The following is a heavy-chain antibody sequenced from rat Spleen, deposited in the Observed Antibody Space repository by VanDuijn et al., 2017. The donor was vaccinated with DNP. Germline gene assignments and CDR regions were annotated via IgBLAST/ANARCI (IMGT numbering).Heavy chain of an antibody. D-gene: IGHD1-12*02. CDR3: TRDQDYYSDGGYYPTMDA. CDR1: GFTFSDYY. J-gene: IGHJ4*01. CDR2: ISASGGST. V-gene: IGHV5-27*01. Sequence: EVQLVESGGGLVQPGRSLKLSCEASGFTFSDYYMAWVRQAPTKGLEWVTTISASGGSTYYRDSVKGRFTISRDNTKSTLYLQMNSLQIDDTGTYYCTRDQDYYSDGGYYPTMDAWGQGTSVTVSS.